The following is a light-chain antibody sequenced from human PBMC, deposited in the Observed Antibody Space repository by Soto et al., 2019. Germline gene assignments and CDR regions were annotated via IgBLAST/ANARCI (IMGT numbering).Light chain of an antibody. J-gene: IGLJ2*01. Sequence: QSVLTQPPSVSGAPGQRVTISCTGSSSNIGAGYDVHWYQQLPGTAPKLLIYGNSNRPSGVPDRFSGSKSGTSASLAITGLQADDEADYYCQSYDSSLGGPVFGGGTKVTVL. CDR1: SSNIGAGYD. V-gene: IGLV1-40*01. CDR3: QSYDSSLGGPV. CDR2: GNS.